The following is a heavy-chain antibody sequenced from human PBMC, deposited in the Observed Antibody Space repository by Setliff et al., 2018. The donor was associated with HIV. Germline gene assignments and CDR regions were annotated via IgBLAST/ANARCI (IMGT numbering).Heavy chain of an antibody. CDR3: ARWAVTASDY. J-gene: IGHJ4*02. D-gene: IGHD2-21*02. CDR1: GGSFSGYY. Sequence: SETLSLTCAVYGGSFSGYYWNWIRQPPGKGLEWIGEINHSGSTNYNPSLKSRVTISVDTSKNQFSLKLNSVTAADTAVYYCARWAVTASDYWGQGTLVTVSS. V-gene: IGHV4-34*01. CDR2: INHSGST.